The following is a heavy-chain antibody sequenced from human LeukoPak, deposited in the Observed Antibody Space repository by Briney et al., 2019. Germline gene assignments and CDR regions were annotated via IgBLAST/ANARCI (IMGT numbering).Heavy chain of an antibody. V-gene: IGHV4-61*02. Sequence: PSETLSLTCTVSGGSISSGSYFWNWIRQPAGKGLEWIGRIYRSGSTNYNPSLKSRVTISVDTSKNQFSLKLSSVTAADTAVYYCARVTGTTISYMDVWGKGTTVTVSS. D-gene: IGHD1-20*01. J-gene: IGHJ6*03. CDR2: IYRSGST. CDR3: ARVTGTTISYMDV. CDR1: GGSISSGSYF.